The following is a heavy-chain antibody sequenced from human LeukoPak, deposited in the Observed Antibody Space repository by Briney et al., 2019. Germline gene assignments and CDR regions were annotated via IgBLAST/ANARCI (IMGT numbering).Heavy chain of an antibody. CDR1: GFTFNDYG. CDR3: AKETSVFTRGDYFDY. Sequence: PGGSLRLSCAASGFTFNDYGMSWVRQAPGKGLEWVSGINWNGGRTGYADSMKGRFIISRDNAKNPLYLQVNSLRAEDTAVYYCAKETSVFTRGDYFDYWGQGTLVTVSS. J-gene: IGHJ4*02. CDR2: INWNGGRT. D-gene: IGHD3-10*01. V-gene: IGHV3-20*04.